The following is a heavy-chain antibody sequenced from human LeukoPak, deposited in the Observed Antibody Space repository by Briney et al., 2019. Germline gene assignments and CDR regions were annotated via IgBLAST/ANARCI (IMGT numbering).Heavy chain of an antibody. CDR3: AKSRSVADAFDI. V-gene: IGHV3-23*01. D-gene: IGHD6-19*01. Sequence: PGGSLRLSCAASGLTFDHYAMSWVRQAPGKGLEWVSAIADSGRVTLYAASVKGRFTISRDNSKNTLSLQMNSLRAEDTAVYYCAKSRSVADAFDIWGQGTMVTVSS. J-gene: IGHJ3*02. CDR2: IADSGRVT. CDR1: GLTFDHYA.